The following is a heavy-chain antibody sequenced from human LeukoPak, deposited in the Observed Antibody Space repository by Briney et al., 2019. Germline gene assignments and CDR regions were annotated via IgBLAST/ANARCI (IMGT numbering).Heavy chain of an antibody. J-gene: IGHJ6*03. D-gene: IGHD2-21*02. CDR1: GFTFSDYY. CDR3: ARDCYSSSYYYYYMDV. CDR2: ISSSGSTI. Sequence: GGSLRLSCAASGFTFSDYYMSWIRQAPGKGLEWVSYISSSGSTIYYADSVKGRFTISRDNAKNSLYLQMNSLRAEDTAVYYCARDCYSSSYYYYYMDVWGKGTTVTVPS. V-gene: IGHV3-11*04.